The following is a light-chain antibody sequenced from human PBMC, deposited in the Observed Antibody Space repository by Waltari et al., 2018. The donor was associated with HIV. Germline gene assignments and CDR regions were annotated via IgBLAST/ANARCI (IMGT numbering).Light chain of an antibody. CDR1: AGVVTRGHC. Sequence: QPVVTQEASLTVSPGGTVALTCASSAGVVTRGHCPYWCQVRPGPAPKTLIFDSNNRSSWTPARFAGSFLGGKAALTLTGALPEDEGDYYCLLSFGGDLVFGGGTKLTVL. J-gene: IGLJ2*01. CDR2: DSN. CDR3: LLSFGGDLV. V-gene: IGLV7-46*01.